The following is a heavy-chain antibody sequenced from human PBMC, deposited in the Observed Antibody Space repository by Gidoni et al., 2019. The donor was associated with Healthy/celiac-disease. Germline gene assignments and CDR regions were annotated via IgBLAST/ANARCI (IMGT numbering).Heavy chain of an antibody. J-gene: IGHJ4*02. CDR1: GVTFSSYD. CDR3: ARGKGGDYDYVWGSYRSALDY. CDR2: ISYDGSNK. Sequence: QVQLVESGGGVVQPGRSLRLSCAASGVTFSSYDLHWFRQAPGKGLEWVAVISYDGSNKYYADSVKGRFTISRDNSKNTLYLQMNSLRAEDTAVYYCARGKGGDYDYVWGSYRSALDYWGQGTLVTVSS. V-gene: IGHV3-30-3*01. D-gene: IGHD3-16*02.